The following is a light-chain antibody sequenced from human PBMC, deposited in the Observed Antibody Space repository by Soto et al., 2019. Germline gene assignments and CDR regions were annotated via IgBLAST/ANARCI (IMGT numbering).Light chain of an antibody. Sequence: QSVLTQPASVSGSPGQSITISCTGTSSDIGTYIYVSWYLQHPDKAPKLLIYEVGNRPSGVSNRFSGSKSGNTASLTISGLQAEDEADYYCSSYTSSNSVVFGGGTKLTVL. J-gene: IGLJ2*01. V-gene: IGLV2-14*01. CDR3: SSYTSSNSVV. CDR2: EVG. CDR1: SSDIGTYIY.